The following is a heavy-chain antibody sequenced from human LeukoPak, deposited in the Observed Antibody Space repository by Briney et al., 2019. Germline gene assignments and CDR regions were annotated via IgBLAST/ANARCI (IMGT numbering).Heavy chain of an antibody. CDR3: AKALVTSPIYNWYFDL. D-gene: IGHD4-11*01. J-gene: IGHJ2*01. V-gene: IGHV1-46*01. Sequence: ASVKVSCKASGYTFTSYYMHWVRQAPGQGLEWMGIINPSGGSTSYAQKFQGRVTMTRDTSTSTVYMELSSLRSEDTAVYYCAKALVTSPIYNWYFDLWGRGTLVTVSS. CDR1: GYTFTSYY. CDR2: INPSGGST.